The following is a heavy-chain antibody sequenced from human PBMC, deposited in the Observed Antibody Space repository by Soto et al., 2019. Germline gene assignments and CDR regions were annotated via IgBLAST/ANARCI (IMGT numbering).Heavy chain of an antibody. D-gene: IGHD5-12*01. J-gene: IGHJ3*02. V-gene: IGHV5-51*01. Sequence: PGESLKISCKGSGYSFTSYWIGWVRQMPGKGLEWMGIIYPGDSDTRYSPSFQGQVTISADKSISTAYLQWSSLKASDTAMYYCARPPPVSYSGYHDAFDIWGQGTTVTVS. CDR2: IYPGDSDT. CDR3: ARPPPVSYSGYHDAFDI. CDR1: GYSFTSYW.